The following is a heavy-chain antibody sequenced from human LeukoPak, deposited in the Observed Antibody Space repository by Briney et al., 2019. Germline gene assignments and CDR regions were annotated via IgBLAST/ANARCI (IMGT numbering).Heavy chain of an antibody. CDR2: ISSSGSTI. Sequence: GGSLRLSCAASGFTFSSYEMNWVRQAPGKGLEWVSYISSSGSTIYYADSVKGRFTISRDNAKNSLYLQMNSLRAEDTAVYYCARDLPGELSYYYYGMDVWGKGTTVTVSS. CDR3: ARDLPGELSYYYYGMDV. V-gene: IGHV3-48*03. D-gene: IGHD3-10*01. J-gene: IGHJ6*04. CDR1: GFTFSSYE.